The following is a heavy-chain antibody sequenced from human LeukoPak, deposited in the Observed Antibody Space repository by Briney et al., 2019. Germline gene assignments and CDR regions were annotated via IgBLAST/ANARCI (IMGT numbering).Heavy chain of an antibody. J-gene: IGHJ5*02. Sequence: SETLSLTCTLSGGSISSSSYYWGWIRQPPGKGLEWIGSIYYSGSTYYNPSLKSRVTISVDTSKNQFSLKLSSVTAADTAVYYCASSYSSSRKVPEPNWFDPWGQGTLVTVSS. D-gene: IGHD6-6*01. V-gene: IGHV4-39*01. CDR1: GGSISSSSYY. CDR2: IYYSGST. CDR3: ASSYSSSRKVPEPNWFDP.